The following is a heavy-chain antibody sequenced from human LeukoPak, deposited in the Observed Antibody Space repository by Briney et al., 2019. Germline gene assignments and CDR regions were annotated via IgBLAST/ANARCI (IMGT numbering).Heavy chain of an antibody. V-gene: IGHV4-59*01. D-gene: IGHD6-13*01. Sequence: SETLSLTCTVSGSSISSYYWSWIRQPPGKGLEWIGYIYYSASTNYNPSLKSRVTISVDTSKTQFSLKLYSVTAADTAVYYCARDLWAAGRTNHWGQGTRVSVSS. CDR1: GSSISSYY. CDR2: IYYSAST. J-gene: IGHJ5*02. CDR3: ARDLWAAGRTNH.